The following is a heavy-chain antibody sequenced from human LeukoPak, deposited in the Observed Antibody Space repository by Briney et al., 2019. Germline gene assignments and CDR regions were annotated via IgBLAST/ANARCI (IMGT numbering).Heavy chain of an antibody. CDR2: INHSGST. V-gene: IGHV4-34*01. CDR1: GGSFNDYF. CDR3: AREAPPIAAAGFDY. D-gene: IGHD6-13*01. J-gene: IGHJ4*02. Sequence: SETLSLTCAVYGGSFNDYFWTWIRQPPGEGLEWIGEINHSGSTNYNPSLKSRVTISVDTSKNHFSLKLSSVTAADTAVYYCAREAPPIAAAGFDYWGQGTLVTVSS.